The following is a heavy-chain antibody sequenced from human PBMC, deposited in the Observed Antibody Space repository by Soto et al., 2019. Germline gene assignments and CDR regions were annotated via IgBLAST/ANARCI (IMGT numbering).Heavy chain of an antibody. CDR2: IIPITATA. Sequence: QGQQVQSGAEVKKPGSSVKVSCKASGGTFGSYAISWVRQAPGQGLEWMGGIIPITATANYAQKFQGRVTITADESTSTASMQLSSLRSEDTAVYYCARSQGSSTSLEIYYYYYYGMDVWGQGTTVSVSS. D-gene: IGHD2-2*01. CDR1: GGTFGSYA. CDR3: ARSQGSSTSLEIYYYYYYGMDV. V-gene: IGHV1-69*01. J-gene: IGHJ6*02.